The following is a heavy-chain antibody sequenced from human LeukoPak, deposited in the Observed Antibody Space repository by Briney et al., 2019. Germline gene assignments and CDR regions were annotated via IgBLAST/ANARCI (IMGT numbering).Heavy chain of an antibody. J-gene: IGHJ5*02. V-gene: IGHV1-69*05. CDR3: ARNRYSSSWYAWFDP. CDR1: GGTFSSYA. D-gene: IGHD6-13*01. CDR2: IIPIFGTA. Sequence: ASVKVSCKASGGTFSSYAISWVRQAPGQGLEWMGRIIPIFGTANYAQKFQGRVTITTDESTSTAYMELSSLRSEDTAVYYCARNRYSSSWYAWFDPWGQGTLVTVSS.